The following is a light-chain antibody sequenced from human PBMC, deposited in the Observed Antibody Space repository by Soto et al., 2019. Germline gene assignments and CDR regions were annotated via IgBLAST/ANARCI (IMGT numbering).Light chain of an antibody. J-gene: IGKJ1*01. CDR2: ATS. V-gene: IGKV1-8*01. CDR3: QQYKKWPRT. Sequence: MRQSPATLSVSPGEGATLSCRASQGIGDTLAWYQQKPGKAPKLLIYATSTLQGGVPSRFSGSGSGTDFTLTISSLQSEDFAVYYCQQYKKWPRTFGHGTKVDIK. CDR1: QGIGDT.